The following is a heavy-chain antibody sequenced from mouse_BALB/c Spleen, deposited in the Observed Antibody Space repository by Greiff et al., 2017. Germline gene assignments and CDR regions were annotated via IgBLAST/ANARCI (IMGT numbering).Heavy chain of an antibody. V-gene: IGHV1-7*01. D-gene: IGHD1-1*01. J-gene: IGHJ4*01. CDR2: INPSTGYT. CDR1: GYTFTSYW. Sequence: QVQLKESGAELAKPGASVKMSCKASGYTFTSYWMHWVKQRPGQGLEWIGYINPSTGYTEYNQKFKDKATLTADKSSSTAYMQLSSLTSEDSAVYYCARWDYYGSSYEAMDYWGQGTSVTVSS. CDR3: ARWDYYGSSYEAMDY.